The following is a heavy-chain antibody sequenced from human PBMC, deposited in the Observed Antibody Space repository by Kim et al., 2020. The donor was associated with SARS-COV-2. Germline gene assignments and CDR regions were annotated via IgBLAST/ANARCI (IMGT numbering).Heavy chain of an antibody. CDR2: IKSKTDGGTT. D-gene: IGHD3-3*01. CDR3: TTPIFGVVKTDY. Sequence: GGSLRLSCAASGFTFSNAWMSWVRQAPGKGLEWVGRIKSKTDGGTTDYAAPVKGRFTISSDDSKNTLYLQMNSLKTEATAVYYSTTPIFGVVKTDYWGQGTLVTVSS. CDR1: GFTFSNAW. V-gene: IGHV3-15*01. J-gene: IGHJ4*01.